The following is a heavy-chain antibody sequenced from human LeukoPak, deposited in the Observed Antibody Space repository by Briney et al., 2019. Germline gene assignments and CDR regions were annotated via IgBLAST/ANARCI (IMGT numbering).Heavy chain of an antibody. D-gene: IGHD1-26*01. J-gene: IGHJ6*03. V-gene: IGHV3-30*02. Sequence: GGSLRLSCAASGFTFSSYGMHWVRQAPGKGLEWVAFIRYDGSDKYYADSVKGRFTISRDNSKNTLYLQMNSLRAEGTAVYYCAKDRVATYFYYMDVWGKGTTVTVSS. CDR1: GFTFSSYG. CDR3: AKDRVATYFYYMDV. CDR2: IRYDGSDK.